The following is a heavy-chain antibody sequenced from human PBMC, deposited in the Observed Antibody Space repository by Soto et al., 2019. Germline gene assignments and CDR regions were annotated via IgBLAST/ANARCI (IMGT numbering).Heavy chain of an antibody. Sequence: PSETLSLTCTVSGGSISSGGYYWSWIRQHPGKGLEWIGYIYYSGSTYYNPSLKSRVTISVDTSKNQFSLKLSSVTAADTAVYYCAREKAPFDYDFWSGHGYMDFWGKGITVTLAS. CDR2: IYYSGST. J-gene: IGHJ6*03. D-gene: IGHD3-3*01. CDR3: AREKAPFDYDFWSGHGYMDF. CDR1: GGSISSGGYY. V-gene: IGHV4-31*03.